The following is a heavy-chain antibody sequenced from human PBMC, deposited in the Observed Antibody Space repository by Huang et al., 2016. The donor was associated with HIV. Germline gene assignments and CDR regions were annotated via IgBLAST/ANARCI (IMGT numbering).Heavy chain of an antibody. J-gene: IGHJ3*01. CDR2: IYSNGKT. CDR3: SRGPSTPATEL. CDR1: GDSVDSSYSY. D-gene: IGHD1-1*01. V-gene: IGHV4-39*02. Sequence: QVQLQESGQGLVKPSDTLSLTCIVSGDSVDSSYSYWGWVRQPPGKGLEWMGSIYSNGKTYYNKYLKRRITRSVDTSKNHFSLNLKTVTAADTAVYYCSRGPSTPATELWGQGTMVTVSS.